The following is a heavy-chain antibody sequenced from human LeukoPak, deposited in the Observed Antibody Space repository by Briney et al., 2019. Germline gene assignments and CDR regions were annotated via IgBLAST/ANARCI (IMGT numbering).Heavy chain of an antibody. V-gene: IGHV3-30-3*01. CDR2: ISYDGSNK. D-gene: IGHD3-22*01. Sequence: GGSLRLSCAASGFTFSSYAMHWVRQAPGKGLEWVAVISYDGSNKYYADSVKGRFTISRDNSKNTLYLQMNSLKTEDTAVYYCTTSTWAYYDSSGYYRDAFDIWGQGTMVTVSS. CDR3: TTSTWAYYDSSGYYRDAFDI. J-gene: IGHJ3*02. CDR1: GFTFSSYA.